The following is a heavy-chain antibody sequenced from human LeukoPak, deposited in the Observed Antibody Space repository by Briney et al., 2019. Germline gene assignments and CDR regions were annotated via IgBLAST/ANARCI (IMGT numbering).Heavy chain of an antibody. Sequence: ASVKVSCKASGGTFSNYAISWVRQAPGQGLEWMGGIIPIFGTANSAQKFQGRVTITADEFMGTAYMELSSLRSEDTAVYYCARDSVKVGAAYFDYWGQGTLVTVSS. J-gene: IGHJ4*02. CDR3: ARDSVKVGAAYFDY. CDR1: GGTFSNYA. CDR2: IIPIFGTA. V-gene: IGHV1-69*13. D-gene: IGHD1-26*01.